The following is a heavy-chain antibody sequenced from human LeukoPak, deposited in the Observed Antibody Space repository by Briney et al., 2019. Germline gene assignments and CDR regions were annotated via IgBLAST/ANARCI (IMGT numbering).Heavy chain of an antibody. V-gene: IGHV1-2*06. CDR1: GYTFTGYY. Sequence: ASVKVSCKASGYTFTGYYMHWVRQAPGQGLEWMGRINPNSGGTNYAQKFQGRVTMTRDTSISTAYMELSRLRSDDTAVYYCARENCSSTSCYGWFDYWGQGTLATVSS. J-gene: IGHJ4*02. D-gene: IGHD2-2*01. CDR2: INPNSGGT. CDR3: ARENCSSTSCYGWFDY.